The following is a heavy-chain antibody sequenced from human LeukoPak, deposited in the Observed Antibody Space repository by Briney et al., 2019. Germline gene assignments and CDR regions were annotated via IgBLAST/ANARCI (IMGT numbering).Heavy chain of an antibody. CDR1: GFTFSGYA. J-gene: IGHJ5*02. Sequence: GRPLRLSCAASGFTFSGYAMHRVRQAPGKGLEWVAVISYDGSNKYYADSVKGRFTISRDNSKNTLYLQMNSLRGEDTAVYYCARDRIAAPSTDWFDPWGQGTLVTVSP. D-gene: IGHD6-13*01. V-gene: IGHV3-30*04. CDR2: ISYDGSNK. CDR3: ARDRIAAPSTDWFDP.